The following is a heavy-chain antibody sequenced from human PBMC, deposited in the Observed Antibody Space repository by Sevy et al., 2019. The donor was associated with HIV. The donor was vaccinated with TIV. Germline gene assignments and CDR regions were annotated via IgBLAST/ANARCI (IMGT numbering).Heavy chain of an antibody. CDR3: AKDQSQGYYYDSSGDWAD. CDR1: GFTFGSYG. V-gene: IGHV3-23*01. D-gene: IGHD3-22*01. J-gene: IGHJ4*02. CDR2: IGGTGSIT. Sequence: GGSLRLSCAASGFTFGSYGMNWVRQAPGKGLEWVSSIGGTGSITYYADSVRGRFTISRDNSKNTLFLQMDSLRAEDTAVYFCAKDQSQGYYYDSSGDWADWGQGTLLTDSS.